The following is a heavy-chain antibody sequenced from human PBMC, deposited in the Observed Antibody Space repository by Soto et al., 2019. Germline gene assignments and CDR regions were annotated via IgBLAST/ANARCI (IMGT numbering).Heavy chain of an antibody. D-gene: IGHD3-9*01. J-gene: IGHJ4*02. Sequence: PGGSLRLSCAASGFTFSSYAMHWVRQAPGKGLEYVSAISSNGGSTYYANSVKGRFTISRDNSKNTLYLQMGSLRAEDMAVYYCARDHYDILTGYSLDLVYWGQGTLVTVSS. CDR3: ARDHYDILTGYSLDLVY. CDR1: GFTFSSYA. CDR2: ISSNGGST. V-gene: IGHV3-64*01.